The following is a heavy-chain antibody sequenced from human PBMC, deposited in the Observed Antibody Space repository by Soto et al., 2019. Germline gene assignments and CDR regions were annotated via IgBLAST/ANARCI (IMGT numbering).Heavy chain of an antibody. CDR1: GFTFSDYA. CDR2: ISATGATT. D-gene: IGHD2-15*01. CDR3: AKGRKSTEKDIAVMLAAASSIQH. V-gene: IGHV3-23*01. J-gene: IGHJ1*01. Sequence: GGSLRLSCVASGFTFSDYAMTWVRQAPGKGLEGVSVISATGATTYYADSVRGRFTISRDNSKNTLNLQMNDLRVEDTAVIYCAKGRKSTEKDIAVMLAAASSIQHWGQGTLVTVSS.